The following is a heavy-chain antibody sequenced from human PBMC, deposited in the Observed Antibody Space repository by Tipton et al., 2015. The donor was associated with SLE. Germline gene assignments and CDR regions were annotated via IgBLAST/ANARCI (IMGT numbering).Heavy chain of an antibody. CDR3: ARAPGYGDYLRYYYYGLDV. CDR1: GYSFTTYG. Sequence: QLVQSGAEVKKPGASVRVSCKASGYSFTTYGISWVRQAPGQGLEWMGWISAYNGNTNYAQKLQGRVTMTTDTSTSTAYMELRSLISDDTAVYYCARAPGYGDYLRYYYYGLDVWGQGTTVTVSS. D-gene: IGHD4-17*01. J-gene: IGHJ6*02. CDR2: ISAYNGNT. V-gene: IGHV1-18*01.